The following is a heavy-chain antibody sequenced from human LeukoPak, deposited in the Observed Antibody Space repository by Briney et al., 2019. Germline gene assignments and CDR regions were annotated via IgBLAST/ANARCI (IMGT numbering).Heavy chain of an antibody. Sequence: PSETLSLTCTVSGGSISGYYWSWIRQPPGKGLEWIGYIHYTGRTSYNPSLKNRVTISVDTSKNHFSLRLTSVTAADTAVCYCARYLSSGLDYWGQGTLVTVSS. CDR2: IHYTGRT. D-gene: IGHD3-10*01. CDR3: ARYLSSGLDY. J-gene: IGHJ4*02. CDR1: GGSISGYY. V-gene: IGHV4-59*01.